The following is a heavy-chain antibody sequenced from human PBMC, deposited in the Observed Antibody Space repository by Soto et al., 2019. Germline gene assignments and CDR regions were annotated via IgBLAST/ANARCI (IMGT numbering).Heavy chain of an antibody. CDR1: GFTFSSYS. D-gene: IGHD3-3*01. CDR2: ISSSSSTI. Sequence: EVQLVESGGGLVQPGGSLRLSCAASGFTFSSYSMNWVRQAPGKGLEWVSYISSSSSTIYYADSVKGRFTISRDNAKNSLYLQMNSLRAEDTAVYYCARDHVIWSGYSDAFDIWGQGTMVTVSS. V-gene: IGHV3-48*01. J-gene: IGHJ3*02. CDR3: ARDHVIWSGYSDAFDI.